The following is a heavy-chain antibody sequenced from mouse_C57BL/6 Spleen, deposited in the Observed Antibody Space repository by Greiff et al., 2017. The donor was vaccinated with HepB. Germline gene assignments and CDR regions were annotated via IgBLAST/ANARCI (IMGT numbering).Heavy chain of an antibody. CDR3: ARGEGRGYAMDY. D-gene: IGHD3-3*01. CDR1: GYTFTDYY. J-gene: IGHJ4*01. V-gene: IGHV1-26*01. CDR2: INPNNGGT. Sequence: EVQLQQSGPKLVKPGASVKISCKASGYTFTDYYMNWVKQSHGKSLEWIGDINPNNGGTSYNQKFKGKATLTVDKSSSTAYMELRSLTSEDSAVYYCARGEGRGYAMDYWGQGTSVTVSS.